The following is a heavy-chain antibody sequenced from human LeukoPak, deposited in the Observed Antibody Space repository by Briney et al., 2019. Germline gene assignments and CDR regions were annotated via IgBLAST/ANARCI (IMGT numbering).Heavy chain of an antibody. D-gene: IGHD3-3*01. V-gene: IGHV3-7*01. Sequence: QPGGSLRLSCVDSGFTFSRYWMSWVRQAPGKGLEWVANIKQDGSEKYYVDSVKGRFIISRDNAKNSLYLQMNSLRAEDTAVYYCARDLAYYDFGYFDYWGQGTLVTVSS. CDR3: ARDLAYYDFGYFDY. J-gene: IGHJ4*02. CDR1: GFTFSRYW. CDR2: IKQDGSEK.